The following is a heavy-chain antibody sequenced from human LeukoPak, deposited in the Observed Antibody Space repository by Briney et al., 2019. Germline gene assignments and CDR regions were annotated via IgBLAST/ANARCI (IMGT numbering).Heavy chain of an antibody. V-gene: IGHV1-2*02. J-gene: IGHJ5*02. CDR2: INPNSGGT. D-gene: IGHD3-9*01. Sequence: ASVKVSCKASGYTFTGYYMHWVRRAPGQGLEWMGWINPNSGGTNYAQRFQGRVTMTRDTSISTAYLDLSRLRSDDTAVYYCARDSEAEDFLTGDRNWFDPWGQGTLVTVSS. CDR3: ARDSEAEDFLTGDRNWFDP. CDR1: GYTFTGYY.